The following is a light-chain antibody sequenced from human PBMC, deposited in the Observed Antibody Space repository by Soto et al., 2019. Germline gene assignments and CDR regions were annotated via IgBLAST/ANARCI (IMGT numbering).Light chain of an antibody. CDR3: QQRGNWPPT. CDR1: QSVSSN. CDR2: DAS. J-gene: IGKJ1*01. V-gene: IGKV3-11*01. Sequence: EMVVTPSPATLSVSPGGRATLSCRASQSVSSNLAWYQQKPGQAPRLLIYDASSRATGISARFSGSASGTDFTLTISSLEPEDFAVYYCQQRGNWPPTFGQGTKVDIK.